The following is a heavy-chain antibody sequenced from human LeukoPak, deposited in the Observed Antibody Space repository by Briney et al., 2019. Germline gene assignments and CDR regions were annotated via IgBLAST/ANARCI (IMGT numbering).Heavy chain of an antibody. CDR2: INPSGGTT. D-gene: IGHD1-26*01. CDR1: GYTFTSYY. J-gene: IGHJ6*03. V-gene: IGHV1-46*01. CDR3: ARVSGSYYVGYYYMDV. Sequence: ASVKVSCKASGYTFTSYYMHWVRQAPGQGLEWMGLINPSGGTTRYAQKLQGRVTMTTDTSTSTAYMELRSLRSDDTAVYYCARVSGSYYVGYYYMDVWGKGTTVTISS.